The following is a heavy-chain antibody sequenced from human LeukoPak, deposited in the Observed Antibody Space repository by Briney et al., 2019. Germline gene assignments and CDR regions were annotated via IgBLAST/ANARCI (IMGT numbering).Heavy chain of an antibody. J-gene: IGHJ4*02. CDR2: IYYSGST. D-gene: IGHD6-13*01. V-gene: IGHV4-59*01. Sequence: TSETLSLTCTVSGGSISSYYWSWIRQPPGKGLEWIGYIYYSGSTNYNPSLKSRVTISVDTSKNQFSLKLSSVTAADTAVYYCARVSNSSSWSPHDYWGQGTLVTVSS. CDR3: ARVSNSSSWSPHDY. CDR1: GGSISSYY.